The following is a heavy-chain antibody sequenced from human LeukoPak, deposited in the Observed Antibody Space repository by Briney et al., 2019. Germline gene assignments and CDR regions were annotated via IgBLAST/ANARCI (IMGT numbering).Heavy chain of an antibody. D-gene: IGHD6-19*01. CDR3: ARVMYSSGWSFDY. CDR2: IYHSGST. Sequence: SETLSLTCAVSGGSISSSNWWSWVRQPPGKGLEWIGEIYHSGSTNYNPSLKSRVTISVDKSKNQFSLKLSSVTAADTAVYYCARVMYSSGWSFDYWGQGTPVTVSS. CDR1: GGSISSSNW. V-gene: IGHV4-4*02. J-gene: IGHJ4*02.